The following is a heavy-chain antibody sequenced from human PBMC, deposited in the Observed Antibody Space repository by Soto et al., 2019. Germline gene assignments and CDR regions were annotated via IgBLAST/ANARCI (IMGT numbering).Heavy chain of an antibody. CDR2: IWYDGSNK. CDR3: ARGQMATIRWYFDL. D-gene: IGHD5-12*01. Sequence: QVQLVESGGGVVQPGRSLRLSCAASGFTFSSYGMHWVRQAPGKGLEWVAVIWYDGSNKYYADSVKGRFTISRDNSKNTLYLQMNILRAEDTAVYYCARGQMATIRWYFDLWGRGTLVTVSS. CDR1: GFTFSSYG. J-gene: IGHJ2*01. V-gene: IGHV3-33*01.